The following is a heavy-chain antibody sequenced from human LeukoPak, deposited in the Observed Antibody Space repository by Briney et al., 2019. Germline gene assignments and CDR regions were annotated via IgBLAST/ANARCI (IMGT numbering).Heavy chain of an antibody. V-gene: IGHV3-30*04. J-gene: IGHJ5*02. D-gene: IGHD2-15*01. CDR1: GFTFSSYA. CDR3: ARGTVYCSGGSCYRKDWFDP. CDR2: ISYDGSNK. Sequence: PGRSLRLSCAASGFTFSSYAMHWVRQAPGKGLEWVAVISYDGSNKYYADSVKGRFTISRDNSKNTLYLQMNSLRAEDTAVYYCARGTVYCSGGSCYRKDWFDPWGQGTLVTVSS.